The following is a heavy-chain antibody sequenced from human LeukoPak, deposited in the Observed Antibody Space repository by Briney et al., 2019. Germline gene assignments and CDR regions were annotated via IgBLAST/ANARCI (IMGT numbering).Heavy chain of an antibody. J-gene: IGHJ6*02. CDR2: IIPILGIA. V-gene: IGHV1-69*04. D-gene: IGHD6-19*01. CDR3: ARDVGQWPHPTRLGMDV. CDR1: GGTFSSYA. Sequence: SAKVSCKASGGTFSSYAISWVRQAPGQGLEWMGRIIPILGIANYAQKFQGRVTITADKSTSTAYMELSSLRSEDTAVYYCARDVGQWPHPTRLGMDVWGQGTTVTVSS.